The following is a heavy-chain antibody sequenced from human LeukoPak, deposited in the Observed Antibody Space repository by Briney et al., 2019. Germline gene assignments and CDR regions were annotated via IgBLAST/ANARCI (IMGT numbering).Heavy chain of an antibody. CDR1: GGSISGYY. Sequence: PETLSLTCTVSGGSISGYYWTWIRQPPGQGLEWIAYIHSNGYTNYNPSLRSRVTISVDPSKNQFSLTVTPVTAADTAIYYCAQRQGPMSGTYDYFDPWGQGALVTVSS. J-gene: IGHJ5*02. CDR2: IHSNGYT. D-gene: IGHD1-26*01. CDR3: AQRQGPMSGTYDYFDP. V-gene: IGHV4-4*09.